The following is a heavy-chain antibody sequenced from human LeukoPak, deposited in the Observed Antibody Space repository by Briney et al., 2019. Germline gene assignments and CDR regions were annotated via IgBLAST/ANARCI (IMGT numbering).Heavy chain of an antibody. CDR3: ARLRLPDWFYDY. CDR1: GYSISSGYY. Sequence: SETLSLTCAVSGYSISSGYYWGWIRQPPGKGLEWIGSIYHSGSTHYNPSLKSRVTISVDTSKNQFSLKLSSVTAADTAVYYCARLRLPDWFYDYWGQGTLVTVSS. D-gene: IGHD3-9*01. J-gene: IGHJ4*02. CDR2: IYHSGST. V-gene: IGHV4-38-2*01.